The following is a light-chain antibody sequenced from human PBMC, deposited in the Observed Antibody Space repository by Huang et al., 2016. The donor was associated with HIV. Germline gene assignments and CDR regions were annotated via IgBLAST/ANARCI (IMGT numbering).Light chain of an antibody. V-gene: IGKV1-8*01. CDR1: QGISSY. J-gene: IGKJ4*01. Sequence: AIRMTQSPSSLSASTGDRVTIRCRASQGISSYLAWYQQKPGKAPKLLIYAASTLQSGVPSRFSGSGSGTDFTLTISCLQSEDFATYYCQQYYSYPLTFGGGTKVEIK. CDR3: QQYYSYPLT. CDR2: AAS.